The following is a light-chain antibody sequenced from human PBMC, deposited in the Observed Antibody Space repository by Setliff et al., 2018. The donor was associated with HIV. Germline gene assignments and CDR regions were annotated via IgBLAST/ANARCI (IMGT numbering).Light chain of an antibody. CDR2: EVS. V-gene: IGLV2-23*02. Sequence: QSALTQPASVSGSPGQSITISRTGTSSDVGNYKLVSWYQQHPGKAPKLMIYEVSKRPSGVSNRFSGSKSGNTASLTISGLQAEDEADYFCCSYAGSSTVFGTGTKVTVL. CDR3: CSYAGSSTV. J-gene: IGLJ1*01. CDR1: SSDVGNYKL.